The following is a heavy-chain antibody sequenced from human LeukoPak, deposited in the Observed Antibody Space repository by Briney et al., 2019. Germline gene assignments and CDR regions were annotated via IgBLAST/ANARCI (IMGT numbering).Heavy chain of an antibody. CDR2: IKQDGSEK. Sequence: GGSLRLSCAASGFTFSSYWMSWVRQVPGKGLEWVANIKQDGSEKYYVDSVKGRFTISRDNAKNSLYLQMNSLRAEDTAVYYCARGTGGYTMVRIYYYYMDVWGKGTTVTISS. V-gene: IGHV3-7*01. J-gene: IGHJ6*03. CDR3: ARGTGGYTMVRIYYYYMDV. D-gene: IGHD3-10*01. CDR1: GFTFSSYW.